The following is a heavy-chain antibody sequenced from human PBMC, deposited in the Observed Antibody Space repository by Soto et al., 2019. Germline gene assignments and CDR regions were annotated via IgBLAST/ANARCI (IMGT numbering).Heavy chain of an antibody. CDR1: GDSVASNSAA. D-gene: IGHD6-19*01. V-gene: IGHV6-1*01. Sequence: QTLSLTCAISGDSVASNSAAWNWIRQSPSRGLEWLGRTYYRSKWYNDYAVSVKSRITINPDTSKNQFSLQLNSVTPEDTAVYYCARDRGIYSSGWYERWFDPWGQGTLVTVSS. J-gene: IGHJ5*02. CDR3: ARDRGIYSSGWYERWFDP. CDR2: TYYRSKWYN.